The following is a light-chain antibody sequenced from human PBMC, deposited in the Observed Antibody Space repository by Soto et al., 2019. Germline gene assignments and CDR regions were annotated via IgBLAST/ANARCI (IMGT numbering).Light chain of an antibody. J-gene: IGKJ5*01. CDR3: QQYSKWPIT. CDR1: QSIGTY. CDR2: GIS. Sequence: DIQMTQSPSSLSASVGDRVTITCRASQSIGTYLNWYQQRPGKAPSLLIYGISTRATGIPARFSGSGSGTEFSLTISSLQSEDFAVYYCQQYSKWPITFGQGTRLEIK. V-gene: IGKV1-39*01.